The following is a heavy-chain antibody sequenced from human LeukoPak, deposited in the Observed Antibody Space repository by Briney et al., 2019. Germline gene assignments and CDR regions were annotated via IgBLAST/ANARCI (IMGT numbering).Heavy chain of an antibody. Sequence: ASVKVSCKASGYTFTSYGISWVRQAPGQGLEWMGWINAYNGNTNYAQKLQGRVTMTTDTSTSTAYMELRSLRSDDTAVYYCARVGIKGYSYGFGDYWGQGTLVTVSS. D-gene: IGHD5-18*01. CDR1: GYTFTSYG. J-gene: IGHJ4*02. CDR3: ARVGIKGYSYGFGDY. CDR2: INAYNGNT. V-gene: IGHV1-18*01.